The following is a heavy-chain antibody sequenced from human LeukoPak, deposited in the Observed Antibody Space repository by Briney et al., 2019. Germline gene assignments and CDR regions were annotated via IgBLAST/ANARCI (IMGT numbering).Heavy chain of an antibody. D-gene: IGHD3-22*01. CDR3: ARGRYDSRIFDY. V-gene: IGHV3-21*01. J-gene: IGHJ4*02. Sequence: GGSLRLSCVASGFTFSNYDMNWVRQAPGKWLEWVSFISSSSSYIYYADSVKGRFTISRDNANKSLYLQMNSLRAEDTAVYYCARGRYDSRIFDYWGQGTLVTVSS. CDR2: ISSSSSYI. CDR1: GFTFSNYD.